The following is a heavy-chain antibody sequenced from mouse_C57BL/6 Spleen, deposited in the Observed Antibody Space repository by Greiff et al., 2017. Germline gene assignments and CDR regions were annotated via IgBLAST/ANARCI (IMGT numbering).Heavy chain of an antibody. Sequence: VQLQQSGAELMKPGASVKLSCTATGYTFTGYWIEWVKQRPGHGLEWIGETLPGSGSTNNNEKFKGKATFTADTSSNPAYMQLSILTTEDSAIYYCARLGQLRPFAYWGQGTLVTVSA. CDR1: GYTFTGYW. D-gene: IGHD3-2*02. CDR3: ARLGQLRPFAY. CDR2: TLPGSGST. J-gene: IGHJ3*01. V-gene: IGHV1-9*01.